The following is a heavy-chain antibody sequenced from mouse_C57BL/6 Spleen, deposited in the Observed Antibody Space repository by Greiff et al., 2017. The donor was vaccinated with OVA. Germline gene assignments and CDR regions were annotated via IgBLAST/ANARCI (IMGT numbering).Heavy chain of an antibody. CDR2: IDPSDSET. CDR1: GYTFTSYW. Sequence: VQLQQPGAELVRPGSSVKLSCKASGYTFTSYWMHWVKQRPIQGLEWIGNIDPSDSETHYNQKFKDKATLTVDKSSSTAYMQLSSLTSEDSAVYYCARSLITTVVAPGYWGQGTTLTVSS. V-gene: IGHV1-52*01. J-gene: IGHJ2*01. D-gene: IGHD1-1*01. CDR3: ARSLITTVVAPGY.